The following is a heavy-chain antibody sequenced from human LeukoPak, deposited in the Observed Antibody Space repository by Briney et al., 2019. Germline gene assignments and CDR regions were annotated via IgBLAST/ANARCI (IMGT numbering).Heavy chain of an antibody. Sequence: GGSLRLSCAASGFTFSSHTMSWVRQAPGKGLAWVSSITGSGANTYYADSVEGRFTISRHNSKNTLYLQMNSLRAEDTAVYYCARAFYGSGSQGILGYWGQGTLVTVSS. D-gene: IGHD3-10*01. CDR3: ARAFYGSGSQGILGY. V-gene: IGHV3-23*01. CDR2: ITGSGANT. J-gene: IGHJ4*02. CDR1: GFTFSSHT.